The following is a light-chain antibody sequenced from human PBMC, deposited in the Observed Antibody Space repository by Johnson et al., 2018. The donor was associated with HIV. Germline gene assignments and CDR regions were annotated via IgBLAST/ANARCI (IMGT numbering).Light chain of an antibody. Sequence: SVLTQPPSVSVAPGQKVTISCSGSSSNIGNNYVSWYQQLPGTAPKLLIYENNKRPSGIPDRFSGSKSGTSATLGITGLQTGDEADYYCGTWDSSLSAGYVFGTGTKVTVL. J-gene: IGLJ1*01. CDR2: ENN. CDR1: SSNIGNNY. CDR3: GTWDSSLSAGYV. V-gene: IGLV1-51*02.